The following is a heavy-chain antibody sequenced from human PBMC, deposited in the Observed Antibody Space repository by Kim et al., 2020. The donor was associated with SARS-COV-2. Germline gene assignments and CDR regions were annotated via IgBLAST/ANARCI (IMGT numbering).Heavy chain of an antibody. CDR1: GFIVSSNH. D-gene: IGHD1-26*01. V-gene: IGHV3-53*01. Sequence: GSLRLSCAASGFIVSSNHMTWVRQAPGKGPEWVSIIYSDGRTFYADSVEGRFTISRDSSKNTLYLQMNSLRADDTAVYYCARDGTYRLENWGQGTLITV. J-gene: IGHJ4*02. CDR3: ARDGTYRLEN. CDR2: IYSDGRT.